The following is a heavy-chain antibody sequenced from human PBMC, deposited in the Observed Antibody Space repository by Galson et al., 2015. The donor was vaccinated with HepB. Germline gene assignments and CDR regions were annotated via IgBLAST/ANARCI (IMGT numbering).Heavy chain of an antibody. V-gene: IGHV3-33*01. Sequence: SLRLSCAASGFTFSSYGMHWVRQAPGKGLEWVAVIWYDGSNKYYADSVKGRFTISRDNSKNTLYLQMNSLRAEDTAVYYCARDPSRDKGIGYSSSWETYYYGMDVWGQGTTVTVSS. CDR2: IWYDGSNK. D-gene: IGHD6-13*01. CDR3: ARDPSRDKGIGYSSSWETYYYGMDV. CDR1: GFTFSSYG. J-gene: IGHJ6*02.